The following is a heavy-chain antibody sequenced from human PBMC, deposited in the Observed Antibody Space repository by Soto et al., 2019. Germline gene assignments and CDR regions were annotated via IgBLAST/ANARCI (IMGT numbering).Heavy chain of an antibody. CDR1: GVSITTNGYS. V-gene: IGHV4-30-2*01. CDR3: ATYTAFAKYYFDY. D-gene: IGHD3-16*01. CDR2: IYPSGTI. J-gene: IGHJ4*02. Sequence: LSLTCAVSGVSITTNGYSWSWIRQPPGKGLEWIGYIYPSGTIFYNPSLNSRVTISADTSNNQFFLKLTSVTAADTAVYFCATYTAFAKYYFDYWGRGTLVTVSS.